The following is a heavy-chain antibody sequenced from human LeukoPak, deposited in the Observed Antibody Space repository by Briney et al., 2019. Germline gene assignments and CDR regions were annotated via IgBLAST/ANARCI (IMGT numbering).Heavy chain of an antibody. Sequence: SETLSLTCTVSGGSISSGSYYWSWIRQPAGKGLEWIGRIYTSGSTNYNPSLKSRVTISVDTSKNQFSLKLSSVTAADTAVYYCARESPYMITFGGVIGDWGQGTLVTVSS. CDR1: GGSISSGSYY. CDR3: ARESPYMITFGGVIGD. J-gene: IGHJ4*02. CDR2: IYTSGST. V-gene: IGHV4-61*02. D-gene: IGHD3-16*01.